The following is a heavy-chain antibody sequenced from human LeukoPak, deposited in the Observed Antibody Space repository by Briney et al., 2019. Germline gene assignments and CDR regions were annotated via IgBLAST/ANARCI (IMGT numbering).Heavy chain of an antibody. J-gene: IGHJ4*02. CDR3: AREYSSSSDLDY. CDR1: GGSISSSSYY. Sequence: SETLSLTCTVSGGSISSSSYYWGWIRQPPGKGLEWIGSIYYSGSTYYNPSLKSRVTISVDTSKNQFSLKLSSVTAADMAVYYCAREYSSSSDLDYWGQGTLVTVSS. D-gene: IGHD6-6*01. V-gene: IGHV4-39*07. CDR2: IYYSGST.